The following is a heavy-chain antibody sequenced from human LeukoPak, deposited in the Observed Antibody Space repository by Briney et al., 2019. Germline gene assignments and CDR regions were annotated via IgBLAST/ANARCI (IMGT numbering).Heavy chain of an antibody. D-gene: IGHD6-6*01. CDR1: GYSISSGYY. Sequence: SETLSLTCTVSGYSISSGYYWGWIRQPPGKGLEWIGSIYHSGSTYYNPSLKSRVTISVDTSKNQFSLRLSSVTAADTAVYYCARGKIAARPQAPFDYWGQGTLVTVSS. CDR3: ARGKIAARPQAPFDY. V-gene: IGHV4-38-2*02. J-gene: IGHJ4*02. CDR2: IYHSGST.